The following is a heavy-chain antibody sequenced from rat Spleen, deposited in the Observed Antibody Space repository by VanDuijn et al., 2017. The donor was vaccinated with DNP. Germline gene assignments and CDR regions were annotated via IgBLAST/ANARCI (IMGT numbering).Heavy chain of an antibody. V-gene: IGHV5-7*01. CDR2: ISYDARSH. Sequence: EVRLVESDGGLVQPGRSLKLSCEASGFTFTDYNMAWVRQAPTRGLEWVATISYDARSHYYRDPVKGRFTISRDNAKNTQYLQMDSLRSEDTATYYCARHMGMTTYYFDYWGQGVMVTVSS. CDR1: GFTFTDYN. D-gene: IGHD1-7*01. J-gene: IGHJ2*01. CDR3: ARHMGMTTYYFDY.